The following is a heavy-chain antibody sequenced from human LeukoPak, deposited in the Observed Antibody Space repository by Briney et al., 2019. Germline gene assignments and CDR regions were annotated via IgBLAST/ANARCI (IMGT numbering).Heavy chain of an antibody. CDR2: TYNSGNT. CDR1: GGSISSYY. J-gene: IGHJ4*02. D-gene: IGHD3-10*01. Sequence: SETLSLTCTVSGGSISSYYWSWIRQPPGKGLEWIGGTYNSGNTNYNPSLKSRVTISVDTSKNQFSLKLSSVTDADTAIYYCARRGYFDYWGQGTLVTVSS. V-gene: IGHV4-59*01. CDR3: ARRGYFDY.